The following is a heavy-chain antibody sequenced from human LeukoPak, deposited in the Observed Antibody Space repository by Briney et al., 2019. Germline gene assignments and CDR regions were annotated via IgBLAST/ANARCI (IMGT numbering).Heavy chain of an antibody. CDR1: GFPFSFSDSY. CDR3: ARGPGNRGYFDY. CDR2: ISKSGSTI. V-gene: IGHV3-11*01. J-gene: IGHJ4*02. Sequence: GGSLRLSCTASGFPFSFSDSYLIWIRQAPGKGLEWVSYISKSGSTIYYPDSVKGRFTISRDNAKDSVYLQMNSLRAEDTAVYYCARGPGNRGYFDYWGQGTLVTVSS. D-gene: IGHD1-14*01.